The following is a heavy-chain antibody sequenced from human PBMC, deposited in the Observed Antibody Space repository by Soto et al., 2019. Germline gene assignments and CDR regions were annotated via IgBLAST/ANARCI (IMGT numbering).Heavy chain of an antibody. D-gene: IGHD6-6*01. CDR2: ISSSSSYI. Sequence: GGSLRLSCAASGFTFSSYSMNCVRQAPGKGLEWVSSISSSSSYIYYADSVKGRFTISRDNAKNSLYLQMNSLRAEDTAVYYCAVIAARSPAFNFDYWGQGTLVTVSS. CDR1: GFTFSSYS. J-gene: IGHJ4*02. V-gene: IGHV3-21*01. CDR3: AVIAARSPAFNFDY.